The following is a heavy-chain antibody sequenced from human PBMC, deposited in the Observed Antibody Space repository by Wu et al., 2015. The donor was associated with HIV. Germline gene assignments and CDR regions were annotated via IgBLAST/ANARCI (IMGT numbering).Heavy chain of an antibody. CDR3: AGPSTGYAYDTFDV. D-gene: IGHD5-12*01. J-gene: IGHJ3*01. CDR1: GGTFRISA. CDR2: IIPIFPKP. Sequence: QVQLVQSGAEVKKPGSSVKVSCKASGGTFRISAISWVRQAPGLGLEWMGGIIPIFPKPHYAVTFQDRVTITADESTSTSYMELSSLTSEDTAVYYCAGPSTGYAYDTFDVWGQGTMVVVS. V-gene: IGHV1-69*12.